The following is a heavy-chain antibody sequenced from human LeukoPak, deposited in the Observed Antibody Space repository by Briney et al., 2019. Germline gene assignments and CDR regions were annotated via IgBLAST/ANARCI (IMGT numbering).Heavy chain of an antibody. Sequence: GGSLRLSCAASGLTFNNAWMSWVRQAPGKGLEWVGRIRSRSAGGTTDYGAPVKGRFTISRDDSKNTLYLQMNSLKTEDTAVYYCSTGGGTHANWGQGTLVTVSS. CDR1: GLTFNNAW. CDR3: STGGGTHAN. D-gene: IGHD2-15*01. J-gene: IGHJ4*02. V-gene: IGHV3-15*01. CDR2: IRSRSAGGTT.